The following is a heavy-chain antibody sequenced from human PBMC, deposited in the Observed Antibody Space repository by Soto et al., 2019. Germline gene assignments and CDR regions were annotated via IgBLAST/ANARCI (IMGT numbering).Heavy chain of an antibody. CDR2: MNCDSGNT. J-gene: IGHJ5*02. Sequence: QVQLVQSGAEVKKPGASVKVSCKASGYTFTSYDINWVRQATGQGLEWMGWMNCDSGNTGFATNFQGIVSMTRDSSSNTAYMELSSLRSDDTAIYYCARGETFDPWGQGTLVTVSS. V-gene: IGHV1-8*01. CDR1: GYTFTSYD. CDR3: ARGETFDP.